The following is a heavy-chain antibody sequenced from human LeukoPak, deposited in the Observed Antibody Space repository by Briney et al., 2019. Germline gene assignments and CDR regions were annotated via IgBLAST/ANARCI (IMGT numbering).Heavy chain of an antibody. J-gene: IGHJ4*02. CDR3: ARVGGDSGTSPRFSFDY. CDR1: GGSVTSFY. CDR2: IYYTGSA. Sequence: TSETLSLTCAVSGGSVTSFYWSWIRQSPGQGLEWIGHIYYTGSASYNPSLKSRLSISIDTSKNQFSLNLTSVTAADTAVYYCARVGGDSGTSPRFSFDYWGQGTLVTVSS. D-gene: IGHD4-23*01. V-gene: IGHV4-59*02.